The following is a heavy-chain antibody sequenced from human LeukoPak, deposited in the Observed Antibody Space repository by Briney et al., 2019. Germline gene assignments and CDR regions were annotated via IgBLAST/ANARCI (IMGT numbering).Heavy chain of an antibody. J-gene: IGHJ6*02. CDR2: IKQDGSEK. Sequence: GGSLRLSCAASGFTFSSYSMNWVRQAPGKGLEWVANIKQDGSEKYYVDSVKGRFTISRDNAKNSLYLQMNSLRAEDTAVYYCARDMLGYCSGGSCYYGMDVWGQGTTVTVSS. V-gene: IGHV3-7*01. CDR3: ARDMLGYCSGGSCYYGMDV. D-gene: IGHD2-15*01. CDR1: GFTFSSYS.